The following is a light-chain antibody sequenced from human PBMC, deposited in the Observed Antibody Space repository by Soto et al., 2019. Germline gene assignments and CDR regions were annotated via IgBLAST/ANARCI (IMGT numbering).Light chain of an antibody. Sequence: DIQMTQSPSSLSASVGDRVTITCRASQSISSYLNCYQQKPGKAPKLLIYAASSLQSGVPSRFSGSGSGTDFTLTISSLQPEDFATYYCQQSYSTLWWTFGQGTKVEIK. CDR3: QQSYSTLWWT. J-gene: IGKJ1*01. CDR2: AAS. V-gene: IGKV1-39*01. CDR1: QSISSY.